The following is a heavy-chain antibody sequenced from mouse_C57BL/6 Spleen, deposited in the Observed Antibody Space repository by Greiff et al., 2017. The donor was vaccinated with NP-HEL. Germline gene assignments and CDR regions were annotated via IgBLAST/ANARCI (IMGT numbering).Heavy chain of an antibody. CDR1: GYAFSSSW. V-gene: IGHV1-82*01. Sequence: QVQLQQSGPELVKPGASVKISCKASGYAFSSSWMNWVKQRPGKGLEWIGRIYPGDGDTNYNGKFKGKATLTVDKSSSTAYMEIRSLTSEDTAVYYCARKLFYAMDYWGQGTSVTVSS. CDR2: IYPGDGDT. CDR3: ARKLFYAMDY. J-gene: IGHJ4*01.